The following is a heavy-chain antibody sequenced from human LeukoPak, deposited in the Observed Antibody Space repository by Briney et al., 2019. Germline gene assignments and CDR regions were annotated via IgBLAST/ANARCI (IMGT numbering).Heavy chain of an antibody. J-gene: IGHJ6*02. V-gene: IGHV3-30*04. Sequence: GGSLRLSCAASGFTFSSYAMHWVRQAPGKGLERVAVISYDESNKYYADSVKGRFTISRDNSKNTLYLQMNSLRAEDTAVYYCARDCKQKVTYYDFWSGYSYGMDVWGQGTTVTVSS. D-gene: IGHD3-3*01. CDR1: GFTFSSYA. CDR3: ARDCKQKVTYYDFWSGYSYGMDV. CDR2: ISYDESNK.